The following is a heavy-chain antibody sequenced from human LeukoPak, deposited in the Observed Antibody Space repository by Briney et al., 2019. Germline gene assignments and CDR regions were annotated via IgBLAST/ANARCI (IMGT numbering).Heavy chain of an antibody. D-gene: IGHD6-13*01. J-gene: IGHJ5*02. CDR1: GFTFSSYA. Sequence: PGGSLRLSCAASGFTFSSYAMSWVRQAPGKGLEWVSSISSSSSYIYYADSVKGRFTISRDNAKNSLYLQMNSLRAEDTAVYYCARVRLAAAGWFDPWGQGTLVTVSS. CDR3: ARVRLAAAGWFDP. CDR2: ISSSSSYI. V-gene: IGHV3-21*01.